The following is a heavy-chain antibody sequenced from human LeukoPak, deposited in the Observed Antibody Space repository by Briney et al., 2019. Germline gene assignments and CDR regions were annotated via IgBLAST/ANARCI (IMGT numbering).Heavy chain of an antibody. V-gene: IGHV3-30*18. J-gene: IGHJ4*02. D-gene: IGHD6-6*01. CDR3: AKAPMLYSSSSVDY. Sequence: GRSLRLSCAASGFTFSSYGMHWVRQAPGKGLEWVAVISYDGSNKYYADSVKGRFTISRDNSKNTLYLQMNSLRAEDTAVYYCAKAPMLYSSSSVDYWGQGTLATVSS. CDR2: ISYDGSNK. CDR1: GFTFSSYG.